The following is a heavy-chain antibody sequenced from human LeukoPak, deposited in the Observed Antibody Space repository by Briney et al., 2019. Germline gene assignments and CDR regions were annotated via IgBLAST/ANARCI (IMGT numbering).Heavy chain of an antibody. CDR3: ARGGKVVTGLDS. CDR2: INNGGSTA. CDR1: GLTLTTNM. D-gene: IGHD2-21*02. V-gene: IGHV3-74*01. J-gene: IGHJ4*02. Sequence: GGSLRLSCVASGLTLTTNMMSWVRQAPGKGLVWVSHINNGGSTAKYADAVKGRFTVSRGNANNTLYLQMDSLRVEDTAIYYCARGGKVVTGLDSWGQGTLVTVFS.